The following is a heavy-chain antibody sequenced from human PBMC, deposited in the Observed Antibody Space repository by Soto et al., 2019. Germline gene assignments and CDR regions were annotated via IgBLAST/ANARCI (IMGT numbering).Heavy chain of an antibody. CDR1: GDSVSSNSAA. V-gene: IGHV6-1*01. CDR3: ARAGDYGDYADQSFDY. J-gene: IGHJ4*02. Sequence: SQTLSLTCAISGDSVSSNSAAWNWIRQSPSRGLEWLGRTYYRSKWYNDYAVSVKSRITINPDTSKNQFSLQLNSVTPEDTAVYYCARAGDYGDYADQSFDYWGQGTLVTVSS. CDR2: TYYRSKWYN. D-gene: IGHD4-17*01.